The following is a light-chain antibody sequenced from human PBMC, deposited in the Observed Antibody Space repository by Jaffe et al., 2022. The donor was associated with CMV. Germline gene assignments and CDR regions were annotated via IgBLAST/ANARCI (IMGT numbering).Light chain of an antibody. Sequence: SYELTQPPSVSVSPGQTASITCSGDKLGDKYACWYQQKPGQSPVVVIYQNNKRPSGISERFSGSNSGNTATLTISGSQAMDEADYYCQAWDSNTAVVFGGGTKLTVL. J-gene: IGLJ2*01. CDR1: KLGDKY. V-gene: IGLV3-1*01. CDR2: QNN. CDR3: QAWDSNTAVV.